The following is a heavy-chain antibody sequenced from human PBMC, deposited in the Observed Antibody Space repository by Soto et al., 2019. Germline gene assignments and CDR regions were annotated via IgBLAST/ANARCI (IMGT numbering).Heavy chain of an antibody. J-gene: IGHJ4*02. CDR3: TTAHDYDSSGYFYY. CDR2: IKSKTDGGTT. D-gene: IGHD3-22*01. Sequence: EVQLVESGGGLVQPGGSLRLSCAASGFTFSNAWMNWVRQAPGKGLEWVGRIKSKTDGGTTDYAAPVKGRFTISRDDSKNTLYLQMNSLKTEDTAVYYCTTAHDYDSSGYFYYWGQGTLVTVSS. V-gene: IGHV3-15*07. CDR1: GFTFSNAW.